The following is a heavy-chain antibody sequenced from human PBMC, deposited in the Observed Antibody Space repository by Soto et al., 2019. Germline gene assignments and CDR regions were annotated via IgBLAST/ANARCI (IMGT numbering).Heavy chain of an antibody. CDR2: IKHDGGEK. D-gene: IGHD2-21*02. J-gene: IGHJ6*02. V-gene: IGHV3-7*03. CDR1: GXTVSSYW. Sequence: GFLRLSCAASGXTVSSYWMTWVRQAPGRGLEVVANIKHDGGEKYYVDSVKCRFAISRDNAKNSLYLQMNRLRAEDTAVYYCARDKMEYCSGDCYAGSYYYGMDVWGQGTTGTVSS. CDR3: ARDKMEYCSGDCYAGSYYYGMDV.